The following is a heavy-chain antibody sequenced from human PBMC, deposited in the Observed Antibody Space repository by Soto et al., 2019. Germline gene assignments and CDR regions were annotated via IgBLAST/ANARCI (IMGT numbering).Heavy chain of an antibody. Sequence: SETLFLTCTVSGGSISSYYWSWIRQPPGKGLEWIGYIYYSGSTNYNPSLKSRVTISVDTSKNQFSLKLSSVTAADTAVYYCARHQAGPYQLPNHGAFDIWGQGTMVTVSS. CDR1: GGSISSYY. J-gene: IGHJ3*02. CDR2: IYYSGST. D-gene: IGHD2-2*01. V-gene: IGHV4-59*08. CDR3: ARHQAGPYQLPNHGAFDI.